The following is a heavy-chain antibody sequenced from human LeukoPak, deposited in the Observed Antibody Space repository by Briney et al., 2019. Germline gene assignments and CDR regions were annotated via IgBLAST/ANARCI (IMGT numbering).Heavy chain of an antibody. D-gene: IGHD6-19*01. J-gene: IGHJ4*02. V-gene: IGHV4-30-2*01. CDR3: AALYSSGWYYFDY. CDR1: GGSLSSGGYS. CDR2: IYHSGST. Sequence: SETLSLTCTVSGGSLSSGGYSWSWIRQPPGKGLEWIGYIYHSGSTYYNPSLKSRVTISVDRSKNQFSLKLSSVTAADTAVYYCAALYSSGWYYFDYWGQGTLVTVSS.